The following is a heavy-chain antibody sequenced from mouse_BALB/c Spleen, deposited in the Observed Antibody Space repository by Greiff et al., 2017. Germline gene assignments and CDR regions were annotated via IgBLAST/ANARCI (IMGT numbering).Heavy chain of an antibody. J-gene: IGHJ4*01. CDR1: GFNIQDYY. CDR2: IDPENGNT. CDR3: ARDGDAMDY. V-gene: IGHV14-1*02. Sequence: VQLKESGAELVRPGAFVKLSCKASGFNIQDYYLHLVKQRPEQGLEWIGWIDPENGNTKYDPKFQGKATITADTSSNTAYLQLSSLTSEDTAVYYCARDGDAMDYWGQGTSVTVSS.